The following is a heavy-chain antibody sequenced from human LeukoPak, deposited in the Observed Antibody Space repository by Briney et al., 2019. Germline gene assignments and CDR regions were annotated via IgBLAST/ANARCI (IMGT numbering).Heavy chain of an antibody. D-gene: IGHD3-10*01. J-gene: IGHJ4*02. CDR1: CGSLSGYY. CDR2: INHSGST. CDR3: ARGRGYGSGSYCY. V-gene: IGHV4-34*01. Sequence: GALRLPCAVHCGSLSGYYWSWIRQPPGKGREWIGEINHSGSTNYNPSLKSRVTISVATSKNKSSLKLSSVTAAETAVYYCARGRGYGSGSYCYWGQGTLVTVSS.